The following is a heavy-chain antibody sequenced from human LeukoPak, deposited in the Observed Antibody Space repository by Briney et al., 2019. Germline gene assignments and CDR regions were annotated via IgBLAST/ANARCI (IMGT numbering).Heavy chain of an antibody. CDR1: GLTFSSYA. CDR3: ARQIVVVPAANPFDY. CDR2: ISYDGSNK. Sequence: GRSLRLSCAASGLTFSSYAMHWVRQAPGKGLEWVAVISYDGSNKYYADSVKGRFTISRDNSKNTLYLQMNSLRAEDTAVYYCARQIVVVPAANPFDYWGQGTLVTVSS. D-gene: IGHD2-2*01. V-gene: IGHV3-30-3*01. J-gene: IGHJ4*02.